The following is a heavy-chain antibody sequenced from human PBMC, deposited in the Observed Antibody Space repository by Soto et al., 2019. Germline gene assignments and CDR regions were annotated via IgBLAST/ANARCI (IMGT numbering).Heavy chain of an antibody. D-gene: IGHD1-26*01. V-gene: IGHV4-59*11. J-gene: IGHJ4*02. CDR1: GVSINALY. Sequence: QVQLQESGPGLVKPSETLSLTCSVSGVSINALYWTWMRQAPGKGLEWIGYTHHSGRTYYNPSLKSRVTISSDTSKNQFSLRLTSVTAADTAVYYCARADAWDQLPVGWDYWGQGALVTVSS. CDR3: ARADAWDQLPVGWDY. CDR2: THHSGRT.